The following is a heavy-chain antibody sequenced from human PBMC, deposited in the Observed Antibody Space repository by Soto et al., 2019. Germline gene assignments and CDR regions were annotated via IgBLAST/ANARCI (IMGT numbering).Heavy chain of an antibody. CDR2: IGTSGGNT. CDR1: GFTFSSYA. D-gene: IGHD5-18*01. J-gene: IGHJ4*02. V-gene: IGHV3-23*01. Sequence: PGGSLRLSCAASGFTFSSYAMSWVRQVPGKGLEWVSVIGTSGGNTYYADSVKGRFTISRDNSKYTLSLQMNSLRAEDTAVYYCARGYSYGFGATTWGQGTLVTVSS. CDR3: ARGYSYGFGATT.